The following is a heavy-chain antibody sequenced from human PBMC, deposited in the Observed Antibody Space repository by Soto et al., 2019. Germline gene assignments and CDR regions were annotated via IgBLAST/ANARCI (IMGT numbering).Heavy chain of an antibody. V-gene: IGHV3-33*01. CDR1: GFTFSSYG. J-gene: IGHJ4*02. Sequence: QVQLVESGGGVVQPGRSLRLSCAASGFTFSSYGMHWVRQAPGKGLEWVAVIWYDGSNKYYADSVKGRFTISRDNSKNTLYLQMNSLRAEDTAVYYCARSNDTYYYDSSGYYFDYWGQGTLVTVSS. CDR3: ARSNDTYYYDSSGYYFDY. D-gene: IGHD3-22*01. CDR2: IWYDGSNK.